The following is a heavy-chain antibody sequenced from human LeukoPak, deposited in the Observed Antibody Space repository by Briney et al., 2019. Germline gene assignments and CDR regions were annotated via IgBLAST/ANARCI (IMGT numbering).Heavy chain of an antibody. CDR3: AKDITMIISDAFDI. J-gene: IGHJ3*02. CDR2: ISWNSGSI. D-gene: IGHD3-22*01. V-gene: IGHV3-9*03. Sequence: GGSLRLSCAASGFTFDDYAMHWVRQAPGKGLEWVSGISWNSGSIGYADSVKGRFTISRDNAKNSLYLQMNSLRAEDMALYYCAKDITMIISDAFDIWGQGTMVTVSS. CDR1: GFTFDDYA.